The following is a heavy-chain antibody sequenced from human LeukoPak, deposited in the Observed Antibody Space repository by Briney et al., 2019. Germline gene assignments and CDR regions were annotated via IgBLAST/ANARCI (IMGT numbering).Heavy chain of an antibody. Sequence: GGSLRLSCAASGFTFSSYGMHWVRQAPGKGLEWVAFIRYDGSNKYYAGSVKGRFTISRDNSKNTLYLQMNGLRAEDTAVYYCAIGNKATSHYYYMDVWGKGTTVTVSS. CDR3: AIGNKATSHYYYMDV. V-gene: IGHV3-30*02. D-gene: IGHD1-26*01. J-gene: IGHJ6*03. CDR1: GFTFSSYG. CDR2: IRYDGSNK.